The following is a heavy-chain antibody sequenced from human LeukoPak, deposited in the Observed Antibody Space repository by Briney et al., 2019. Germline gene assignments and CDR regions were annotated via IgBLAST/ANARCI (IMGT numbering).Heavy chain of an antibody. Sequence: ASVKVSCKASGYTFTGYYMHWVRQAPGQGLEWMGWINPNSGGTNYAQKFQGRVTITRNTSISTAYMELSSLRSEDTAVYYCASVGLFGVVNAFDIWGQGTMVTVSS. CDR1: GYTFTGYY. CDR2: INPNSGGT. J-gene: IGHJ3*02. V-gene: IGHV1-2*02. CDR3: ASVGLFGVVNAFDI. D-gene: IGHD3-3*01.